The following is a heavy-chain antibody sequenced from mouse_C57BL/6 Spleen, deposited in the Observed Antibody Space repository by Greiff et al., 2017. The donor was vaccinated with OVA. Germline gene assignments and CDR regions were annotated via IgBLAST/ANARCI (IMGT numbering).Heavy chain of an antibody. Sequence: VQLVESGAELARPGASVKLSCKASGYTFTSYGISWVKQRTGQGLEWIGEIYPRSGNTYYNEKFKGKATLTADKSSSTAYMELRSLTSEDSAVYFCARGGSGSPFDYWGQGTTLTVSS. D-gene: IGHD3-2*02. V-gene: IGHV1-81*01. CDR2: IYPRSGNT. J-gene: IGHJ2*01. CDR3: ARGGSGSPFDY. CDR1: GYTFTSYG.